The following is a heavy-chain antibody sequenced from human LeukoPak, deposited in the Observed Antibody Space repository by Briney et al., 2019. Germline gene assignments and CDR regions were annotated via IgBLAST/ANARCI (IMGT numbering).Heavy chain of an antibody. CDR3: ARRSGPRWLQWGYFAY. Sequence: SETLSLTCTVSGGSISGYYCSWIRQPPGKGLEWIGEINHSGSTNYNPSLKSRVTISVDTSKNQFSLKLSSVTAADTAVYYCARRSGPRWLQWGYFAYWGQGTLVTVSS. V-gene: IGHV4-34*01. D-gene: IGHD5-12*01. CDR1: GGSISGYY. J-gene: IGHJ4*02. CDR2: INHSGST.